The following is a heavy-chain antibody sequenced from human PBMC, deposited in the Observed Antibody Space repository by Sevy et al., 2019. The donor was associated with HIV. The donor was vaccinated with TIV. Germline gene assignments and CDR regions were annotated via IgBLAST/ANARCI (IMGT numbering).Heavy chain of an antibody. CDR1: GYTFTSYD. CDR2: MNPNSGNT. J-gene: IGHJ4*02. CDR3: ARVGGSYSLLGPDY. Sequence: ASLKVSCKASGYTFTSYDINWVRQATGQGLEWMGWMNPNSGNTGYAQKFQGRVTMTRNTSISTAYMELSSLRSEDTAVYYCARVGGSYSLLGPDYWGQGTLVTVSS. V-gene: IGHV1-8*01. D-gene: IGHD1-26*01.